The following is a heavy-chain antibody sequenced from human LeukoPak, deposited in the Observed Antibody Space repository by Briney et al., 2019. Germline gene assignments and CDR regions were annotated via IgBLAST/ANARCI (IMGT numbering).Heavy chain of an antibody. CDR3: ARDRSGSSGYYSAVDI. CDR1: GGSISNYY. D-gene: IGHD3-22*01. CDR2: LSTSGST. V-gene: IGHV4-4*07. J-gene: IGHJ3*02. Sequence: PSETLSLTCTVSGGSISNYYWSWIRQPAGKGLEWIGRLSTSGSTNYNPSLQSRVNMSVDTSKNQFSLTLSSLTAADTAVYYCARDRSGSSGYYSAVDIWGRGTMVTVSS.